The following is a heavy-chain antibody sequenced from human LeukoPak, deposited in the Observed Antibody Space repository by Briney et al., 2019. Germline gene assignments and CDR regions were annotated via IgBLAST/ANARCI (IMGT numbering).Heavy chain of an antibody. CDR1: GYTLTELS. V-gene: IGHV1-24*01. J-gene: IGHJ4*02. CDR3: ATDYSSGAVAAFY. Sequence: GASVKVSCKVSGYTLTELSMHWVRQAPGKGLEWMGGFDPEDGETIYAQKFQGRVTMTEDASTDTAYMELSSLRSEDTAVCYCATDYSSGAVAAFYWGQGTLVTVSS. CDR2: FDPEDGET. D-gene: IGHD6-19*01.